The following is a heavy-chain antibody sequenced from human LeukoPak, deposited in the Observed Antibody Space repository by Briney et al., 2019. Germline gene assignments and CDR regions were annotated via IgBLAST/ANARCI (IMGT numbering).Heavy chain of an antibody. CDR3: ARDLPSSTSANWFDP. Sequence: ASVKVSCKASGYTFTGYYMHWVRQAPGQGLEWMGWINPNSGGTNYAQKFQGWVTMTRDTSISTAYMELSSVTAADTAVYYCARDLPSSTSANWFDPWGQGTLVTVSS. CDR1: GYTFTGYY. D-gene: IGHD2-2*01. V-gene: IGHV1-2*04. J-gene: IGHJ5*02. CDR2: INPNSGGT.